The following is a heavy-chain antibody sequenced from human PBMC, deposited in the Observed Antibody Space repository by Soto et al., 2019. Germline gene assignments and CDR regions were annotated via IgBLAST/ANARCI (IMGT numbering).Heavy chain of an antibody. J-gene: IGHJ4*02. V-gene: IGHV3-30-3*01. CDR1: GFIFTDYA. Sequence: GGSLRLSCRASGFIFTDYALHWVRQAPGKGLEWVSVISYDGSGQYYSYSVKGRFTISRDNSNNTLYLKMNSLRPEDTAVYYCTRDHXWGQVIRVTVSX. CDR2: ISYDGSGQ. CDR3: TRDHX.